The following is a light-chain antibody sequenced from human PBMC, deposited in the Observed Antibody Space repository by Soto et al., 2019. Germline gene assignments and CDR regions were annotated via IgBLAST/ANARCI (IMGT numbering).Light chain of an antibody. CDR1: QSVTTN. V-gene: IGKV3-15*01. CDR3: QQYIKWPLYT. J-gene: IGKJ2*01. CDR2: GAS. Sequence: EIVMTQSPATLSVSPGERATLSCRASQSVTTNLAWYQHKPGQAPRLLIYGASTRATGISARFSGSGSGTEFTLTISSLQSEDFAVYYCQQYIKWPLYTFGQGTKVEIK.